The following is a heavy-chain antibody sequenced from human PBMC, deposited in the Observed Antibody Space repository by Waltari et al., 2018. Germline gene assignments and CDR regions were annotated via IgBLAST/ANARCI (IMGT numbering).Heavy chain of an antibody. D-gene: IGHD2-15*01. Sequence: QVQLQQWGAGLLKPSETLSFNCAVYGGSFSGYYWTWIRQPPGKGLEWIGEIDHYGKSNYSLSLKSRFTISKAASKNQFSLKLTSVTAADSAVYFCARRGGGPYPFYFDYWGQGTLVTVSS. V-gene: IGHV4-34*01. J-gene: IGHJ4*02. CDR2: IDHYGKS. CDR1: GGSFSGYY. CDR3: ARRGGGPYPFYFDY.